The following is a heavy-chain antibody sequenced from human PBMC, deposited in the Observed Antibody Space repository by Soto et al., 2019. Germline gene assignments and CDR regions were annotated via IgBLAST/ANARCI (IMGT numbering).Heavy chain of an antibody. Sequence: EVQLLESGGGLVQRGGSLRLSCEASGLPFSTYAMTWVRQVPGKGLEWVSTTSNGGNTEFAESVRGRFTVFRDNSKNTIYLQMSSLRAEDSAIYFCARDFRPGLIVPTKSGFDPWGQGTPVTVSS. CDR3: ARDFRPGLIVPTKSGFDP. V-gene: IGHV3-23*01. J-gene: IGHJ5*02. CDR1: GLPFSTYA. CDR2: TSNGGNT. D-gene: IGHD2-15*01.